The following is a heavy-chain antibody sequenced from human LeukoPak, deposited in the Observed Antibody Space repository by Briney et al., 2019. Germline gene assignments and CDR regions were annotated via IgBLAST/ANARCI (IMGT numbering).Heavy chain of an antibody. CDR2: IRDDGSNK. J-gene: IGHJ4*02. CDR1: GFTFSDYG. V-gene: IGHV3-30*02. D-gene: IGHD3-16*01. CDR3: AKDKVYVWGTRDY. Sequence: GGSLRLSCAASGFTFSDYGMHWVRQAPGKGLEWVTFIRDDGSNKYYADSVKGRFTISRENSKNTLYLQMNSLRAEDTAMYYCAKDKVYVWGTRDYWGQGTLVIVSS.